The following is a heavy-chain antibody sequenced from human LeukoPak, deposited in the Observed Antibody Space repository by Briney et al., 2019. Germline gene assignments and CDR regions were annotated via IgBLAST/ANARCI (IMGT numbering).Heavy chain of an antibody. D-gene: IGHD3-3*01. V-gene: IGHV3-30*18. CDR1: GFTFSTYW. Sequence: PGGSLRLSCAASGFTFSTYWMHWVRQAPGKGLEWLAVISYDGSNKYYADSVKGRFTISRDNANNTLYLQMNSLRPEDTALYYCAKDKDFWSGYYRGVPYYYGLDVWGQGTTVTVSS. J-gene: IGHJ6*02. CDR3: AKDKDFWSGYYRGVPYYYGLDV. CDR2: ISYDGSNK.